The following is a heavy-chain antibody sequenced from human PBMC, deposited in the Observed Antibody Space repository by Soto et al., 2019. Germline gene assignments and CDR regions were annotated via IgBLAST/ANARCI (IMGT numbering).Heavy chain of an antibody. V-gene: IGHV1-18*01. CDR2: ISVYNGNT. Sequence: ASVKVSCKASGYTFSNYGISWVRQAPGQGLDWMGWISVYNGNTKYTQKFQGRVTMTRNTSISTAYMDLSSLRSEDTAVYYCARGGEDCSGGSCYLWFDPWGQGTLVTVSS. D-gene: IGHD2-15*01. J-gene: IGHJ5*02. CDR3: ARGGEDCSGGSCYLWFDP. CDR1: GYTFSNYG.